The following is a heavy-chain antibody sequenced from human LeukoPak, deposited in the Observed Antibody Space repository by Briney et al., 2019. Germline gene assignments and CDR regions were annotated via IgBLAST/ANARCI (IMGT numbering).Heavy chain of an antibody. CDR3: ARFIAAAGIFDY. V-gene: IGHV3-53*01. CDR2: IYSGGNT. J-gene: IGHJ4*02. CDR1: GFTVSSNY. D-gene: IGHD6-13*01. Sequence: GGSLRLSCAASGFTVSSNYMSWVRQAPGKGLEWVSAIYSGGNTFYADSVKGRFTISRDNSKNTLYLRMNSLRAEDTAVYYCARFIAAAGIFDYWGQGTLVTVSS.